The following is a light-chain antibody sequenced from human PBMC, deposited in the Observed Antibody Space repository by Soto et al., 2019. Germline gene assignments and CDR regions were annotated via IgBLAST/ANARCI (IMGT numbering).Light chain of an antibody. J-gene: IGLJ2*01. CDR3: QTWGTYVV. CDR1: SGHSNFA. CDR2: LNSDGSH. V-gene: IGLV4-69*01. Sequence: QPVLTQSPSASASLGASVKLTCTLSSGHSNFAIAWHQQQPEKGPRFLMKLNSDGSHNKGDGIPDRFAGSSSGAERYLTISSLQSGDEADYYCQTWGTYVVFGGGTKLTVL.